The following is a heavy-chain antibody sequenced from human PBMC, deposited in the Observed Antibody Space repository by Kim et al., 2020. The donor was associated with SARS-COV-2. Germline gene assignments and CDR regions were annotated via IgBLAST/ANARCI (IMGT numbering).Heavy chain of an antibody. V-gene: IGHV4-38-2*02. D-gene: IGHD2-15*01. CDR1: GYSISSDYY. CDR2: IHHSGST. CDR3: ARAPAVFCSGGSCYPLYFDY. J-gene: IGHJ4*02. Sequence: SETLSLTCTVSGYSISSDYYWGWIRQPPGKGLEWIGSIHHSGSTYYNPSLRSRVTISVDTSKNQFSLKLSSVTAADTAVYYCARAPAVFCSGGSCYPLYFDYWGQGTLVTVSS.